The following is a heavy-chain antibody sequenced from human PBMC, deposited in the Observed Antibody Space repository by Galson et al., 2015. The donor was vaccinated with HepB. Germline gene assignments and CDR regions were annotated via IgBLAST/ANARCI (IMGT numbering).Heavy chain of an antibody. CDR1: GFAFHSHA. J-gene: IGHJ5*01. Sequence: SLRLSSAAPGFAFHSHAMSWVRQAPGKGLEWTSGISGNGDSTFYAVSVKGRFTVSRDNSKNMLYLQMDSLTAEDTGLYFCAKGYGLFDSWAQGILVTVSS. D-gene: IGHD3-16*01. CDR3: AKGYGLFDS. CDR2: ISGNGDST. V-gene: IGHV3-23*01.